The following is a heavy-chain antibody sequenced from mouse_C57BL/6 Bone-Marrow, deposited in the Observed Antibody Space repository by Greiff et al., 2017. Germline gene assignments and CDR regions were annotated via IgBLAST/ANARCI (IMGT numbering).Heavy chain of an antibody. CDR1: GYTFTSYW. CDR2: IYPSDGYT. Sequence: QVQLQQPGAELVKPGASVKLSCKASGYTFTSYWMKWVKQRPGQGLEWIGEIYPSDGYTNYNQKFKGKATLTVDPSSSTAYMQLNSLTSEDSAVYYCESSRRYYYAMDYWGQGTSVTVSS. CDR3: ESSRRYYYAMDY. J-gene: IGHJ4*01. V-gene: IGHV1-50*01. D-gene: IGHD1-1*01.